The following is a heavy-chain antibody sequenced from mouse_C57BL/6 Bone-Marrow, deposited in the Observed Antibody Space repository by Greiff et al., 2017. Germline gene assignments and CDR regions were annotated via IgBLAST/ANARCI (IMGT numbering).Heavy chain of an antibody. CDR3: ATLTTVPFDY. J-gene: IGHJ2*01. V-gene: IGHV1-64*01. CDR2: IHPNSGST. Sequence: QVQLQQPGAELVKPGASVKLSCKASGYTFTRYWMHWVKQRPGQGLEWIGMIHPNSGSTNYNEKFKSKATLTVDKSSSTAYMQLSSLTSEDSAVYYCATLTTVPFDYWGQGTTLTVSS. D-gene: IGHD1-1*01. CDR1: GYTFTRYW.